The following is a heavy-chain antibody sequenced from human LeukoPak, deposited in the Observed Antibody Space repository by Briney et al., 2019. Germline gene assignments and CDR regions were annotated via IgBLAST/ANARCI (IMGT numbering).Heavy chain of an antibody. CDR2: IYSNGTT. Sequence: SQTLSLTCTVSRGSISSGSYYWSWIRQPAEKGLEWIGCIYSNGTTNHNPSLKSRATISVDTSKNHFSLKLSSVTAADTAVYYCARGRGRDVSFYYGMDVWGQGTTVTVSS. J-gene: IGHJ6*02. CDR3: ARGRGRDVSFYYGMDV. D-gene: IGHD3-10*01. CDR1: RGSISSGSYY. V-gene: IGHV4-61*02.